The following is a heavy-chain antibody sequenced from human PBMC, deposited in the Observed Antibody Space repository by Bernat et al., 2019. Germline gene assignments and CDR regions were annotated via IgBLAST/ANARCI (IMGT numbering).Heavy chain of an antibody. J-gene: IGHJ3*02. CDR2: ISSSSSYI. CDR3: ARGVYCSGGSCYPRDAFDI. V-gene: IGHV3-21*01. Sequence: EVQLVESGGGLVKPGGSLRVSCAASGFTFSSYSMNWVRQAPGKGLEWVSSISSSSSYIYYADSVKGRFTISRDNAKNSLYLQMNSLRAEDTAVYYCARGVYCSGGSCYPRDAFDIWGQGTMVTVSS. CDR1: GFTFSSYS. D-gene: IGHD2-15*01.